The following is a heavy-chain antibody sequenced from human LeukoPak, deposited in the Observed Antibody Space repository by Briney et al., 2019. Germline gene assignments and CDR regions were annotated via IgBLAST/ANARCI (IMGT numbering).Heavy chain of an antibody. J-gene: IGHJ6*03. CDR1: GYTFTGYY. V-gene: IGHV1-2*02. D-gene: IGHD3-10*01. CDR3: ARGNDGSGSPSYYFYYMDV. Sequence: GASVKVSCKASGYTFTGYYVHWVRQAPGQGLEWMGWINPNTGSTNYAHNFQGRVTMTRDTSISTAYMELSRLRSDDTAVYYCARGNDGSGSPSYYFYYMDVWGKGTTVTISS. CDR2: INPNTGST.